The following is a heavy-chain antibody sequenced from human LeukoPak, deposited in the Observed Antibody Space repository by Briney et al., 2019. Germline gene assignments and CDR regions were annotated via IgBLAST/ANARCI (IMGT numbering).Heavy chain of an antibody. CDR1: GGSVSNYY. Sequence: SETLSLTCPVSGGSVSNYYWCWIRQSPGKGLEWIGYISHSGTVNYNPSHKSRVTMSVDTTKNQFSLKRSSVTAADTAVYYWARVKGREGSTVIIDYWGQGTLVTVSS. J-gene: IGHJ4*02. CDR3: ARVKGREGSTVIIDY. CDR2: ISHSGTV. V-gene: IGHV4-59*02. D-gene: IGHD3-10*01.